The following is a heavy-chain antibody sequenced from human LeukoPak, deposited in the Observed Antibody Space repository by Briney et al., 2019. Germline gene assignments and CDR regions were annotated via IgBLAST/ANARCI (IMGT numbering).Heavy chain of an antibody. V-gene: IGHV3-23*01. CDR2: ISGSGGST. CDR1: GFTFSSYA. D-gene: IGHD3-10*01. Sequence: GGSLRLSCAASGFTFSSYAMSWVRQAPGKGLEWVSAISGSGGSTYYADSVKGRFTISRDNSKNTLYLQMNSLRAEDTAVYYCAKGGARLLWFGESYYFDYWGQGTLVTVSS. J-gene: IGHJ4*02. CDR3: AKGGARLLWFGESYYFDY.